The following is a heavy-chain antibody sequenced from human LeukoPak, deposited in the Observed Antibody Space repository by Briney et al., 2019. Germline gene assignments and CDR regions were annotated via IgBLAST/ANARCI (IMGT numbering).Heavy chain of an antibody. CDR2: IKQDGSQK. J-gene: IGHJ4*02. Sequence: PGGSLRLSCAASGFTFSSYWMTWVRQAPGKGREWVANIKQDGSQKFYPDSVKGPFTISRDNAKESLFLQMNSLRADDTAVYYCTRHYDSTAYSLDYWGQGTLVTVSS. V-gene: IGHV3-7*01. CDR1: GFTFSSYW. CDR3: TRHYDSTAYSLDY. D-gene: IGHD3-22*01.